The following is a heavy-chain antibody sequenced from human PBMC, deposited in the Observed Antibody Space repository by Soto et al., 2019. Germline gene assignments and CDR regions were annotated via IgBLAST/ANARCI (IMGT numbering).Heavy chain of an antibody. CDR3: ARDWNYDILTGYYPPLYSYYYGMDV. Sequence: QVQLVQSGAEVKKPGASVKVSCKASGYTFTSYGISWVRQAPGQGLEWMGWISAYNGNTNYAQKLQGRVTMTTDTSTSTAYMELRSLRSDDTAVYYCARDWNYDILTGYYPPLYSYYYGMDVWGQGTTVTVSS. CDR2: ISAYNGNT. D-gene: IGHD3-9*01. J-gene: IGHJ6*02. V-gene: IGHV1-18*04. CDR1: GYTFTSYG.